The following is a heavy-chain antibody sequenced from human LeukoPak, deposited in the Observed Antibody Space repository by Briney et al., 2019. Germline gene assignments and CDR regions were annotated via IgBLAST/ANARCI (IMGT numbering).Heavy chain of an antibody. CDR2: IWHDGSHK. J-gene: IGHJ4*02. CDR1: GFAFNTYA. CDR3: AREIFGSGSCPDF. D-gene: IGHD3-10*01. Sequence: GGSLRLSCAASGFAFNTYAMHWVRQAPGQGLEWVALIWHDGSHKFYPNSVRGQFTISRDNSKNTVSLQMNNLRPEDTAVYYCAREIFGSGSCPDFWGQGTLVTVSS. V-gene: IGHV3-33*01.